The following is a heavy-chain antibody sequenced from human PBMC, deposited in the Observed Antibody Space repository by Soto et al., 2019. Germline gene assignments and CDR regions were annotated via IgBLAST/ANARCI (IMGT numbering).Heavy chain of an antibody. D-gene: IGHD3-10*01. Sequence: HPGGSLRLSCAASGFTVSSNYMSWVRQAPGKGLGWVSVIYSGGSTYYADSVKGRFTISRDNSKNTVYLQMNSLRVEDTAVYYCAKENMQMPGSSAFDFWGQGTMVTVSS. CDR3: AKENMQMPGSSAFDF. CDR1: GFTVSSNY. CDR2: IYSGGST. J-gene: IGHJ3*01. V-gene: IGHV3-66*01.